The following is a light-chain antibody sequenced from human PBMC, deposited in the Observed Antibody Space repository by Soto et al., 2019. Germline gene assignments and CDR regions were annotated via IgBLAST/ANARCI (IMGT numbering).Light chain of an antibody. CDR2: EVN. CDR1: SSDVGAYNY. V-gene: IGLV2-8*01. CDR3: TSHAGTINFPYI. J-gene: IGLJ1*01. Sequence: QSALTQPPSASGSPGQSVTISCTGTSSDVGAYNYVSWYQHHPGKAPKLMFYEVNKRPSGVPDRFSGSKSGNTASLTVSGLQAEDEADYYCTSHAGTINFPYIFGTGTKLTVL.